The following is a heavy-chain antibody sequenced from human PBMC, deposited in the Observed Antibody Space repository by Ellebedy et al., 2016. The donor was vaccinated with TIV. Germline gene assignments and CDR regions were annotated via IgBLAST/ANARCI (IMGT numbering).Heavy chain of an antibody. Sequence: GGSLRLSCAASGFTFSSYAMGWARQAPGKGLEWVSGISGSGGSTNYADSVKGRFTISRDNSKNTVYLQMNSLRAEDTAVYYCANPSSSSLSGVWGQGTLVTVSS. J-gene: IGHJ4*02. CDR2: ISGSGGST. V-gene: IGHV3-23*01. CDR3: ANPSSSSLSGV. D-gene: IGHD2-2*01. CDR1: GFTFSSYA.